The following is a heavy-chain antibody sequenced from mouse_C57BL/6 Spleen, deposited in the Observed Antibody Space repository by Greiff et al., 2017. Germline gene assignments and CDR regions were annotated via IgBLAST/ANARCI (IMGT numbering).Heavy chain of an antibody. CDR1: GYTFTSYG. J-gene: IGHJ3*01. CDR3: AREGDYYGSSHGGAY. D-gene: IGHD1-1*01. Sequence: VQLQQSGAELARPGASVKLSCKASGYTFTSYGISWVKQRTGQGLEWIGEIYPRSGNTYYNEKFKGKATLTADKSSSTAYMELRSLTSEDSAVYFCAREGDYYGSSHGGAYWGQGTLVTVSA. V-gene: IGHV1-81*01. CDR2: IYPRSGNT.